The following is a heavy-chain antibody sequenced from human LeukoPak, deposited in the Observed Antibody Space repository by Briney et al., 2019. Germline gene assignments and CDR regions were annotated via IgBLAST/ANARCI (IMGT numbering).Heavy chain of an antibody. J-gene: IGHJ6*03. Sequence: SDTLSLTCTVSDDSITMYYWTWIRQPPGKGLEWIGYVDHTGSTKFNPSLNGRVSISRDTSKNLFSLRLRSVTAADTAVYARGRVSSSTWYSTYYYYFYMDVWGKGTTVTVSS. CDR3: GRVSSSTWYSTYYYYFYMDV. D-gene: IGHD4-11*01. V-gene: IGHV4-59*07. CDR1: DDSITMYY. CDR2: VDHTGST.